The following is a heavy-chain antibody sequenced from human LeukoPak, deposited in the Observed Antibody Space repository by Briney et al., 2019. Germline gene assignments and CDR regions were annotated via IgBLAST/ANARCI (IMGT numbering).Heavy chain of an antibody. D-gene: IGHD3-22*01. Sequence: ASVKVSCEASGYTFTSYYMHWVRQAPGQGLEWMGIINPSGGSTSYAQKFQGRVTMTRDTSTSTVYMELSSLRSEDTAVYYCARDDYDSSGYYYASDYWGQGTLVTVSS. CDR1: GYTFTSYY. J-gene: IGHJ4*02. V-gene: IGHV1-46*01. CDR2: INPSGGST. CDR3: ARDDYDSSGYYYASDY.